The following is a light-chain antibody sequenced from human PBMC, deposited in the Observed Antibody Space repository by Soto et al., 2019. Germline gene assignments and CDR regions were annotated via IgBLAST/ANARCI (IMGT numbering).Light chain of an antibody. CDR2: GAS. J-gene: IGKJ4*01. Sequence: ETVLTQSPGTLSLSPGERATLSCGASQYVSGSYLAWYQQKPGLAPRLLIYGASSRATGIPDRFSGSGSGTDFTLNNSRLEPEDFAVYYCQQYGNSPHTFGGGTKVEIK. V-gene: IGKV3-20*01. CDR1: QYVSGSY. CDR3: QQYGNSPHT.